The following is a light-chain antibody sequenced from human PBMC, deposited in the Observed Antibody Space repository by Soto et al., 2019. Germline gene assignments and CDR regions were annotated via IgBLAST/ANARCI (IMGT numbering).Light chain of an antibody. Sequence: QSVLTQPASVSGSPGQSITISCTGTSSDVGSFDLVSWYQQHPGKAPKVMIYEGSKRPSGVSNRFSGSKSGNTASLTISGLQAEDEANYYCCSYASSSTFDVIFGGGTKLTVL. V-gene: IGLV2-23*03. CDR3: CSYASSSTFDVI. CDR2: EGS. J-gene: IGLJ2*01. CDR1: SSDVGSFDL.